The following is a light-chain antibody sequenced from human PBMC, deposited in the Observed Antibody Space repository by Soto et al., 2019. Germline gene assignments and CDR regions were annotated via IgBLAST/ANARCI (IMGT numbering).Light chain of an antibody. V-gene: IGKV1D-12*01. CDR2: EAS. CDR3: QQANSFPIT. J-gene: IGKJ5*01. Sequence: DIQMTQCPCSVSASVGDRVTITCRASRGITNRLAWYQQKPGKAPKLLIYEASSLQSGVPSRISGSGSGTDFTLTISSLQPEDFATYYCQQANSFPITFGQGTQREI. CDR1: RGITNR.